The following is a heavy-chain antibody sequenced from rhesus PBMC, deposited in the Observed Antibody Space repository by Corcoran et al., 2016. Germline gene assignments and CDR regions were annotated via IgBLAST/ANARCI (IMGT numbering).Heavy chain of an antibody. J-gene: IGHJ4*01. Sequence: QVQLQESGPGLVKPSEALSLTSAVSGASISNSYWSWIRQPAGKGLEWIGRIYGRTGSTDYDPSLKSRVTIAMDTSKNQFSLRLSSVTAADTAVYYCANFYGSDRCWGQGVLVTVSS. CDR1: GASISNSY. CDR2: IYGRTGST. CDR3: ANFYGSDRC. V-gene: IGHV4S6*01. D-gene: IGHD4-29*01.